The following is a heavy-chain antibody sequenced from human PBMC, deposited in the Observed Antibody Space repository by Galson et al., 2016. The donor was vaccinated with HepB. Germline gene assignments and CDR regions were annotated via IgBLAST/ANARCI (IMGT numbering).Heavy chain of an antibody. CDR2: ISYDGSVK. D-gene: IGHD6-13*01. CDR1: GFLFSSHA. J-gene: IGHJ4*02. CDR3: AKSPATAGAYYVDS. V-gene: IGHV3-30*04. Sequence: SLRLSCAASGFLFSSHAMHWVRQAPGKGLEWLALISYDGSVKYYADSVKGRFTISRDNSKNTMYVHMTGLRAEDTAVYYCAKSPATAGAYYVDSWGQGTLVTVSS.